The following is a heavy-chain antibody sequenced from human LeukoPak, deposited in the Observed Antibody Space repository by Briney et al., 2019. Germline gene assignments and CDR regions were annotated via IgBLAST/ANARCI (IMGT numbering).Heavy chain of an antibody. V-gene: IGHV4-34*01. D-gene: IGHD3-10*01. Sequence: SETLSLTCAVYGVSFSGYYWSWIRQPPGKGLEWIGEINHSGSTNYNPSLKSRVTISVDTSKNQFSLNLNSVTAADTAVYYCARNREYYFDYWGQGALVTVSS. CDR3: ARNREYYFDY. J-gene: IGHJ4*02. CDR2: INHSGST. CDR1: GVSFSGYY.